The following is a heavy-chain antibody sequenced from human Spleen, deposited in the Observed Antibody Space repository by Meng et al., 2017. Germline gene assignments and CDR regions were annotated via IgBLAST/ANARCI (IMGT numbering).Heavy chain of an antibody. CDR2: ISYSGST. Sequence: SETLSLTCIVSGGSISSSSYSWGWVRQPPGKGLEWIGSISYSGSTYYNPSLKSRVTMSVDPSKNQFSLKLSSVTAADTAVYYCARDLDYWGQGTLVTVSS. V-gene: IGHV4-39*07. CDR3: ARDLDY. J-gene: IGHJ4*02. CDR1: GGSISSSSYS.